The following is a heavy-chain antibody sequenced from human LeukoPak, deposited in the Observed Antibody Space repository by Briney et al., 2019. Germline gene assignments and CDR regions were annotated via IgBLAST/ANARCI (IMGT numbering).Heavy chain of an antibody. Sequence: ASVKVSCKAVGYTFTNYYIHWVRQAPGQGLEWMGIINPSDDTTNYAQKFQGRVTITADKSTSTAYMELSSLRSEDTAVYYCARASEGYYDSSGYYPPYYYYYGMDVWGQGTTVTVSS. V-gene: IGHV1-46*01. D-gene: IGHD3-22*01. J-gene: IGHJ6*02. CDR2: INPSDDTT. CDR1: GYTFTNYY. CDR3: ARASEGYYDSSGYYPPYYYYYGMDV.